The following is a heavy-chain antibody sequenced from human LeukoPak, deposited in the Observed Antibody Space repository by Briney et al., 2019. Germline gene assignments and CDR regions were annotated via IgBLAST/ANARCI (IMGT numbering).Heavy chain of an antibody. CDR1: GFTLSSYA. V-gene: IGHV3-23*01. D-gene: IGHD6-19*01. CDR2: ISGSGGIT. J-gene: IGHJ2*01. CDR3: AKDHGDSSGWYWYFDL. Sequence: GGSLRLSCAASGFTLSSYAMSWVRHAPGKGLEWVSAISGSGGITYYADSVKGRFTISRDNSKNTLYLQMNSLRAEDTAVYYCAKDHGDSSGWYWYFDLWGRGTLVTVSS.